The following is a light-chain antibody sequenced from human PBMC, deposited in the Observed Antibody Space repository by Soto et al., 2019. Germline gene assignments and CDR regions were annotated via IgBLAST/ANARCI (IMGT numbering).Light chain of an antibody. CDR1: SSDVGGYNY. CDR3: SSYTSSSTPYV. Sequence: SVLTQPASVSGSPGQSITISCTGTSSDVGGYNYVSWYQQHSGKAPRLMIYDVSNRPSGVSNRFSGSKSGNTASLTISGLQAEDEADYYCSSYTSSSTPYVFGTGTKVPVL. J-gene: IGLJ1*01. CDR2: DVS. V-gene: IGLV2-14*01.